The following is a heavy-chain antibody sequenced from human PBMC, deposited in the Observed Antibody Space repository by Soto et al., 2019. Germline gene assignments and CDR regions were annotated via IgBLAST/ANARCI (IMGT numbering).Heavy chain of an antibody. D-gene: IGHD2-15*01. CDR3: ARAVDYVDY. CDR2: ISYDGSNK. Sequence: QVQLVESGGGVVQPGRSLRLSCAASGFTFSSYAMHWVRQAPGKGLEWVAVISYDGSNKYYADSVKGRFTISRDNSKNTLYLQMNSLRAEDTAVYYCARAVDYVDYCGQGTLVTVSS. V-gene: IGHV3-30-3*01. CDR1: GFTFSSYA. J-gene: IGHJ4*02.